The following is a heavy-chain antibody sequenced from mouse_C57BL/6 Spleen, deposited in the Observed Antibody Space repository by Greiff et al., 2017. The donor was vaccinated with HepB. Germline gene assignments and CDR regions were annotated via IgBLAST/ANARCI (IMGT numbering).Heavy chain of an antibody. Sequence: QVQLKQPGAELVRPGTSVKLSCKASGYTFTSYWMHWVKQRPGQGLEWIGVIDPSDSYTNYNQKFKGKATLTVDTSSSTAYMQLSSLTSEDSAVYYCARREAYYSSFDYWGQGTTLTVSS. J-gene: IGHJ2*01. CDR1: GYTFTSYW. V-gene: IGHV1-59*01. CDR2: IDPSDSYT. CDR3: ARREAYYSSFDY. D-gene: IGHD2-12*01.